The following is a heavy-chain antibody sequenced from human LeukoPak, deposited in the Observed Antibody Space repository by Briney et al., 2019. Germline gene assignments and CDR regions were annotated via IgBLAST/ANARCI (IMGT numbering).Heavy chain of an antibody. V-gene: IGHV5-51*01. CDR2: IYPGDSDT. Sequence: LGESLKISCKGSGYSFTSYWIGWVRQMPGKGLEWMGIIYPGDSDTRYSPSFQGQVTISADKSISTAYLQWSSLKASDTAMYYCARSLAAAGPTYYMDVWGKGTTVTVSS. CDR3: ARSLAAAGPTYYMDV. D-gene: IGHD6-13*01. J-gene: IGHJ6*03. CDR1: GYSFTSYW.